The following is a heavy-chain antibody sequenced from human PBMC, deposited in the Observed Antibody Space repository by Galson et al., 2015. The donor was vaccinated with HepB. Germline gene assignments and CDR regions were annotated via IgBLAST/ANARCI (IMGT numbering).Heavy chain of an antibody. CDR2: VTGSGGNT. CDR1: GFTFRNYG. CDR3: ARDLAASITMVRGVIGY. D-gene: IGHD3-10*01. Sequence: SLRLSCAASGFTFRNYGMSWVRQAPGKGLEWVSTVTGSGGNTFYTDSVKGRFTISRDNSKNTLSLQMNSLRAEDTAVYYCARDLAASITMVRGVIGYWGQGTLVTVSS. V-gene: IGHV3-23*01. J-gene: IGHJ4*02.